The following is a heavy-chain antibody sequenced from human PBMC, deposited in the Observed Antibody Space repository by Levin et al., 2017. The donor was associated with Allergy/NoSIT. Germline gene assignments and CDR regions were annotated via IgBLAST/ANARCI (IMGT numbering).Heavy chain of an antibody. CDR2: INPISGGA. Sequence: GESLKISCKTSGYTFTGYYVNWVRQAPGQGLEWMGWINPISGGAIYAQKFQGRLTMTRDTSITTVYMELSGLTFDDTAVYYCARDSYGDFHWFDPWGQGTLVSVSS. V-gene: IGHV1-2*02. J-gene: IGHJ5*02. CDR1: GYTFTGYY. D-gene: IGHD2-21*02. CDR3: ARDSYGDFHWFDP.